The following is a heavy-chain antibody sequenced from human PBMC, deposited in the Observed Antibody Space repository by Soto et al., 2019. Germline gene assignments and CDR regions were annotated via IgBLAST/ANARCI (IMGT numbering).Heavy chain of an antibody. D-gene: IGHD3-22*01. CDR1: GYSFARYW. CDR2: IDPSDSQT. V-gene: IGHV5-10-1*01. J-gene: IGHJ4*02. CDR3: ARQIYDSDTGPNFQYYSDS. Sequence: PGHSRTISCKGSGYSFARYWIPCLRQKPGKGLERMGRIDPSDSQTYYSPSFRGHVTIAVTKSITTVFLQWSSLRASDTAMYYCARQIYDSDTGPNFQYYSDSWGQGTPVTVSS.